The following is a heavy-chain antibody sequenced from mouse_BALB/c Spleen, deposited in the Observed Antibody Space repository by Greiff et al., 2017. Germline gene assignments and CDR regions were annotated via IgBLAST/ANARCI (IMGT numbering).Heavy chain of an antibody. CDR1: GYSFTDYN. Sequence: VHVKQSGPELVKPGASVKVSCKASGYSFTDYNMYWVKQSHGKSLEWIGYIDPYNGGTSYNQKFKGKATLTVDKSSSTAFMHLNSLTSEDSAVYYCASCYYGNNYAMDYWGQGTSVTVSS. D-gene: IGHD2-1*01. CDR2: IDPYNGGT. CDR3: ASCYYGNNYAMDY. V-gene: IGHV1S135*01. J-gene: IGHJ4*01.